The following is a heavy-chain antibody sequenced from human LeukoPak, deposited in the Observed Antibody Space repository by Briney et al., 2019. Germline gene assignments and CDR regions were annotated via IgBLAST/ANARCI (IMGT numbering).Heavy chain of an antibody. V-gene: IGHV3-15*01. CDR2: IKSKIDGGTT. Sequence: GGSLRLSCAASGFTFTNALMSWVRQAPGKGLEWVGRIKSKIDGGTTDYAAPVNGRFTISRDGSKNTLYLQMNSLKTEDTAIYYCTTPPNYLDLWGRGTLVTVSS. CDR3: TTPPNYLDL. CDR1: GFTFTNAL. J-gene: IGHJ2*01.